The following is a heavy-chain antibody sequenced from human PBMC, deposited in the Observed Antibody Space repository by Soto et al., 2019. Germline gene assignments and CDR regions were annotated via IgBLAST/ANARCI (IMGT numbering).Heavy chain of an antibody. V-gene: IGHV1-2*04. CDR1: GYTFTGYY. Sequence: ASVKVSCKASGYTFTGYYIHWVRQAPGQGLEWMGWINPNSGGTHYAQKFQGCVTMTRDTSISTAYMELSRLRSDDTAVYYCAREEKQPGGLDYWGQGTMVTVSS. J-gene: IGHJ4*02. CDR3: AREEKQPGGLDY. D-gene: IGHD6-13*01. CDR2: INPNSGGT.